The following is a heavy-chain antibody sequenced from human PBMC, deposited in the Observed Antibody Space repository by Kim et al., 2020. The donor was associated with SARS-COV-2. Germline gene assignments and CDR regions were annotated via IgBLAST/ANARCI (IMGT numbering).Heavy chain of an antibody. V-gene: IGHV3-11*04. D-gene: IGHD6-13*01. CDR3: ARSRPRLGRSTCFDY. J-gene: IGHJ4*02. Sequence: ADAVKGRFTISRDNAKNSLYLQMNSLRAEDTAVYYCARSRPRLGRSTCFDYWGQGTLATVSS.